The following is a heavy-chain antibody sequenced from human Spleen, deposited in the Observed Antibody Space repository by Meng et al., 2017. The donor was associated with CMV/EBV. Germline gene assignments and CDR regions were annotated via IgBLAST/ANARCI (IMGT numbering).Heavy chain of an antibody. J-gene: IGHJ3*02. CDR2: IRYDGSNK. D-gene: IGHD6-13*01. V-gene: IGHV3-30*02. CDR1: GFTFSSYG. Sequence: GESLKISCAASGFTFSSYGMHWVRQAPGKGLEWVAVIRYDGSNKYYEDSVKGRFTISRDNSKNTLYLQMNSLSAEDTAVYYCARDSTRWAQSIAAEGAFDIWGQGTMVTVSS. CDR3: ARDSTRWAQSIAAEGAFDI.